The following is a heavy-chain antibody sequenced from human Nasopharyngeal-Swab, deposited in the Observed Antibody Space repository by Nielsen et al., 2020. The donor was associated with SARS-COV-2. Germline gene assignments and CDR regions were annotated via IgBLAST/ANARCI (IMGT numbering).Heavy chain of an antibody. CDR3: AREGYYDSSGYYNHDAFDI. J-gene: IGHJ3*02. Sequence: SETLSLTCTVSGGSISSYYWSWIRQPPGKGLEWIGYVSYSGSTNYNPSLKSRVTISLDTSKNQLSLKLSSVTDADTAVYYCAREGYYDSSGYYNHDAFDIWGQGTMVTVSS. D-gene: IGHD3-22*01. CDR2: VSYSGST. CDR1: GGSISSYY. V-gene: IGHV4-59*01.